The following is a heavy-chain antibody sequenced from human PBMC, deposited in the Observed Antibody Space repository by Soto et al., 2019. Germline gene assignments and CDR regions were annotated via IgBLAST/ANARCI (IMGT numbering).Heavy chain of an antibody. D-gene: IGHD2-15*01. CDR2: IKTRTDGGTT. CDR1: GFSFSDAW. J-gene: IGHJ4*02. Sequence: WGSLLLSCATSGFSFSDAWMSWVGQAPGKGLEWVGRIKTRTDGGTTDYAAPVNGRFTISRDDLKNTLYLQMNSLKTEDTAVYYCTTHPRLVVPGGWGQGTMVTVSS. V-gene: IGHV3-15*01. CDR3: TTHPRLVVPGG.